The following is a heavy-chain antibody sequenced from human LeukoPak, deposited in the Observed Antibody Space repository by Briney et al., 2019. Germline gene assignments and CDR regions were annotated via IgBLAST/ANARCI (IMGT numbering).Heavy chain of an antibody. CDR1: GYTLTELS. J-gene: IGHJ4*02. CDR2: FDPEDGET. V-gene: IGHV1-24*01. Sequence: GASVKVSCKVSGYTLTELSMHWVRQAPGKGLEWMGGFDPEDGETIYAQKFQGRVTMTRDTSTSTVYMELSSLRSEDTAVYYCARVRRVGARLGGMADFDSWGQGTLVTVSS. CDR3: ARVRRVGARLGGMADFDS. D-gene: IGHD1-26*01.